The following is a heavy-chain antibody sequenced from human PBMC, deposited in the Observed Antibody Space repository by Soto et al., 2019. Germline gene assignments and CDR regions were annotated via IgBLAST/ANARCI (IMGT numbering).Heavy chain of an antibody. CDR1: GFSFSSQA. V-gene: IGHV3-30-3*01. J-gene: IGHJ3*02. Sequence: QEPLMESGGGVVQPGRSLRLSCVASGFSFSSQAIHWVRQSPGKGLEWVAAISDDGNRQLYADSVKDRFTISRDNSSSMRDLQMNNLRTEDTGVYFCARDIYSYGSFGTPDIWGQGTMVTVSS. CDR2: ISDDGNRQ. D-gene: IGHD5-18*01. CDR3: ARDIYSYGSFGTPDI.